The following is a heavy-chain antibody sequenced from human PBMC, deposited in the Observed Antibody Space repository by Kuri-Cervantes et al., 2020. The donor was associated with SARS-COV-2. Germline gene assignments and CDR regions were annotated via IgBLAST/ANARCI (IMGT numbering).Heavy chain of an antibody. CDR3: ARGGKHHHILRFLESFHFES. J-gene: IGHJ4*02. Sequence: ASVKVSCKASGYTFTGYYINWVRLAPGQGLEWMGWINPNSGGTDYAQRYQGWVTMTRDTSTRTAFMELNRLTSDDTAVYFCARGGKHHHILRFLESFHFESWGQGTLVTVSS. D-gene: IGHD3-3*01. V-gene: IGHV1-2*04. CDR1: GYTFTGYY. CDR2: INPNSGGT.